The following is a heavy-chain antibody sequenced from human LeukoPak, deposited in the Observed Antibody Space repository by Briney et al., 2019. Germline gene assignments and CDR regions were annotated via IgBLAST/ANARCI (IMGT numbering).Heavy chain of an antibody. V-gene: IGHV3-23*01. J-gene: IGHJ4*02. CDR1: EFTFSSYG. CDR2: ISGSGGST. CDR3: AKDPEIAIAARTYFDY. D-gene: IGHD6-6*01. Sequence: PGGSLRPSCAASEFTFSSYGMSRVRQAPGKGLEWVSSISGSGGSTQYADSVKGRFTISRDNSKNTLYLQMNSLRAEDTAVYYCAKDPEIAIAARTYFDYWGQGTLVTVSS.